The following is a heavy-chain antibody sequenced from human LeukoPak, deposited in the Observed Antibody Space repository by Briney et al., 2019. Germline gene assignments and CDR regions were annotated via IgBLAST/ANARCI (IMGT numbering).Heavy chain of an antibody. Sequence: ASVTLSFTASGYTFTVYYMHWVRQAPGQGLGWMGWINPNSGGTNYAQKFQGRDTMTRDTAISTAYMELSRLRSDDTAVYYCARDRITIFGSTYYYYYMDVWGKGTTVTVSS. J-gene: IGHJ6*03. CDR2: INPNSGGT. V-gene: IGHV1-2*02. CDR3: ARDRITIFGSTYYYYYMDV. CDR1: GYTFTVYY. D-gene: IGHD3-3*01.